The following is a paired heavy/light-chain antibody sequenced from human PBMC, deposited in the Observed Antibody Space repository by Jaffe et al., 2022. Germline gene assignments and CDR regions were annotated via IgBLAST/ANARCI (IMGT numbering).Heavy chain of an antibody. Sequence: QVQLVQSGAEVKKPGSSVKVSCKASGGTFSSYAISWVRQAPGQGLEWMGGIIPIFGTANYAQKFQGRVTITADESTSTAYMELSSLRSEDTAVYYCASLIYGDYSSLAGYYFDYWGQGTLVTVSS. CDR1: GGTFSSYA. CDR3: ASLIYGDYSSLAGYYFDY. V-gene: IGHV1-69*01. J-gene: IGHJ4*02. D-gene: IGHD4-17*01. CDR2: IIPIFGTA.
Light chain of an antibody. CDR2: DNN. J-gene: IGLJ3*02. CDR1: SSNIGNNY. CDR3: GTWDSSLSAHWV. V-gene: IGLV1-51*01. Sequence: QSVLTQPPSVSAAPGQKVTISCSGSSSNIGNNYVSWYQQLPGTAPKLLIYDNNKRPSGIPDRFSGSKSGTSATLGITGLQTGDEADYYCGTWDSSLSAHWVFGGGTKLTVL.